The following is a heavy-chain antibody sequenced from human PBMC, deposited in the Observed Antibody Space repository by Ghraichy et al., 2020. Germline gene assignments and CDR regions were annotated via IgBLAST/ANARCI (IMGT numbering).Heavy chain of an antibody. D-gene: IGHD3-10*01. CDR1: GFTFSSYA. Sequence: LSLTCSASGFTFSSYAMHWVRQAPGKGLEYVSAISSNGGSTYYADSVKGRFTISRDNSKNTLYLQMSSLRAEDTAVYYCVKVPYGSGSYIFDYWGQGTLVTVSS. J-gene: IGHJ4*02. CDR2: ISSNGGST. CDR3: VKVPYGSGSYIFDY. V-gene: IGHV3-64D*06.